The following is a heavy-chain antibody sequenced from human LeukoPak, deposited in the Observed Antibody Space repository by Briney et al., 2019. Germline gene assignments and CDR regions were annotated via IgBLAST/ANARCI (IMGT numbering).Heavy chain of an antibody. V-gene: IGHV3-33*01. D-gene: IGHD1-20*01. J-gene: IGHJ4*02. CDR3: ARGPGNWNDGGDY. Sequence: PGRSLRLSCAASGFTFSSYGMHWVRQAPGKGLEWVAVIWYDGSNKYYADSVKGRFTISRDNSKNTLYLQMNSLRAEDTAVYYCARGPGNWNDGGDYWGQGTLVTVSS. CDR2: IWYDGSNK. CDR1: GFTFSSYG.